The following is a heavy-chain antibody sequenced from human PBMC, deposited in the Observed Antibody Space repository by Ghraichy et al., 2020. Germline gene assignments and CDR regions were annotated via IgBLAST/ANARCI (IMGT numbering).Heavy chain of an antibody. Sequence: SETLSLNCTVSGGPIASFYWSWIRQPPGKGLEWIGYMYYSGSGNYNPSLKSRVTISVDTSKKQFSLKLNSVTAAATAVYYCAGSGNYYHLDFWGQGTLVTVSS. V-gene: IGHV4-59*08. CDR2: MYYSGSG. J-gene: IGHJ4*02. CDR3: AGSGNYYHLDF. D-gene: IGHD3-22*01. CDR1: GGPIASFY.